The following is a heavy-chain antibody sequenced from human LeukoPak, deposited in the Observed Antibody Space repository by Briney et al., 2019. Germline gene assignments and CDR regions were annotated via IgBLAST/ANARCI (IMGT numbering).Heavy chain of an antibody. CDR2: IYYSGST. CDR1: GGSISSYY. V-gene: IGHV4-59*01. CDR3: ARVTRGYSYGYDY. J-gene: IGHJ4*02. Sequence: SETLSLTCTVSGGSISSYYWSWIRQPPGKGLEWIGYIYYSGSTNYNPSLKSRVTISVDTSKNQFSLKLSSVTAADTAVYYCARVTRGYSYGYDYWGQGTLVTVSS. D-gene: IGHD5-18*01.